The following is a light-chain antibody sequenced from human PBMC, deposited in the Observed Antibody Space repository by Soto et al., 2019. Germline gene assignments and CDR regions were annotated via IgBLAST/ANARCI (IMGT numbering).Light chain of an antibody. V-gene: IGLV2-14*01. J-gene: IGLJ1*01. Sequence: QSVLTQPASVSGSPGQSITIACTGTIRDVGSYNLVSWYQQRPGEAPKLIISEVRNRPSGISYRFTGSKSGNTASLTISGLQTEDEADYYCSSYTSSVTYMFGTGTKVTVL. CDR3: SSYTSSVTYM. CDR2: EVR. CDR1: IRDVGSYNL.